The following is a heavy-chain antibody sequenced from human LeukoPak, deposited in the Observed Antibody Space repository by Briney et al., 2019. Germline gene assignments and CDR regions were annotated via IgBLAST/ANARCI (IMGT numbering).Heavy chain of an antibody. J-gene: IGHJ4*02. CDR1: GGSITNYY. Sequence: SQTLSLTCTVSGGSITNYYCSWIRQSPGKGLEWIGNIYYTGSINYNPSLKSRVTISVDVSKNQFSLKLSSVTAADTAVYYCARLGGDYAVDYWGQGTLVTVSS. CDR3: ARLGGDYAVDY. V-gene: IGHV4-59*01. CDR2: IYYTGSI. D-gene: IGHD2-21*02.